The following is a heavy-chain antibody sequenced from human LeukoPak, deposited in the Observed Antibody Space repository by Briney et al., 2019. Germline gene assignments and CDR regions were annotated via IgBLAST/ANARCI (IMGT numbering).Heavy chain of an antibody. CDR1: GFPLSSYS. V-gene: IGHV3-48*01. CDR3: VRVKGTYFDY. J-gene: IGHJ4*02. Sequence: PGGSLRLSCVASGFPLSSYSINWIRQAPGKGLEWVSYISPSSGNIYYLDSVQGRFTVSRDNDRNSLFLQIDSPTAEDTAVYFCVRVKGTYFDYWGQGALVTASS. CDR2: ISPSSGNI. D-gene: IGHD1-1*01.